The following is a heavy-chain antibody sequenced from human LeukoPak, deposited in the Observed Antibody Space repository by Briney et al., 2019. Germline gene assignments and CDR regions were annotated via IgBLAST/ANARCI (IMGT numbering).Heavy chain of an antibody. CDR1: GYTFTSYG. Sequence: GASVKVSCKASGYTFTSYGISWVRQAPGQGLEWMGWISAYNGNTNYAQKLQGRVTMTTDTSTSTAYMELRSLRSDDTAVYYCARDERLIEADYDFWSGYYPDRIRSTGYYFDYWGQGTLVTVSS. CDR3: ARDERLIEADYDFWSGYYPDRIRSTGYYFDY. D-gene: IGHD3-3*01. V-gene: IGHV1-18*01. CDR2: ISAYNGNT. J-gene: IGHJ4*02.